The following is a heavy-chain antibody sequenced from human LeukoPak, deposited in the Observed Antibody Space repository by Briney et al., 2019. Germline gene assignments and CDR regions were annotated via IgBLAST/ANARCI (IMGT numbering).Heavy chain of an antibody. D-gene: IGHD6-13*01. CDR3: ARGGKQQLGPAFDI. CDR1: GGSISSYY. Sequence: PSETLSLTCTVSGGSISSYYWSWIRQPPGKGLEWIGYIYYSGSTNYNPSLKSRVTISVDTSKNQFSLKLSSVTAADTAVYYCARGGKQQLGPAFDIWGQGTMVTVSS. V-gene: IGHV4-59*01. J-gene: IGHJ3*02. CDR2: IYYSGST.